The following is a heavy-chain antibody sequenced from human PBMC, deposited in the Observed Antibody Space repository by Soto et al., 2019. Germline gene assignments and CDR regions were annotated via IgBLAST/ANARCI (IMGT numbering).Heavy chain of an antibody. CDR1: GYSFTSYW. CDR2: IDPSDSYT. D-gene: IGHD2-15*01. V-gene: IGHV5-10-1*01. CDR3: ARHAALLGWHEFDY. J-gene: IGHJ4*02. Sequence: GESLKISCKGSGYSFTSYWISWVRQMPGKGLEWMGRIDPSDSYTNYSPSFQGHVTISADRSISTAYLQWSSLKASDTAMYYCARHAALLGWHEFDYCGQGTLVTVSS.